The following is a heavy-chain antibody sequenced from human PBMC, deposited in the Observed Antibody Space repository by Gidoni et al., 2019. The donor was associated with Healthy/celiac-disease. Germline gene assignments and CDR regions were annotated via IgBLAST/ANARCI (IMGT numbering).Heavy chain of an antibody. D-gene: IGHD1-26*01. CDR2: VNPNSGGT. J-gene: IGHJ5*02. V-gene: IGHV1-2*02. CDR1: GYTFTGYY. CDR3: ARDPREENWFDP. Sequence: QVQLLQSGAEAKKPGASVKVSCKASGYTFTGYYMHWVRQAPGQGLEWMGWVNPNSGGTNYAQKLQGRVTMTRDTSISTAYMELSRLRSDDTAVYYCARDPREENWFDPWGQGTLVTVSS.